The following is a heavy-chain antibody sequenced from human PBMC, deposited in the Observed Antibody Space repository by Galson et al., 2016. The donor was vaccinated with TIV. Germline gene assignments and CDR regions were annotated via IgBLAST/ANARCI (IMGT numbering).Heavy chain of an antibody. CDR1: GFTFSSYA. D-gene: IGHD3-10*01. J-gene: IGHJ4*02. CDR2: VSTSGSTT. Sequence: SLRLSCAASGFTFSSYAMSWVRQAPGKGLEWVSTVSTSGSTTYPADSVKGRFTISRDNSRDTLYLQMNSLRTEDTALYYCAKGKLGVFDYWGQGTLVTISS. CDR3: AKGKLGVFDY. V-gene: IGHV3-23*01.